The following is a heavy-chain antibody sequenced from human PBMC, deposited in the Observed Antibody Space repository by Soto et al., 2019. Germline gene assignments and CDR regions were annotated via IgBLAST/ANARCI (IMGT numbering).Heavy chain of an antibody. Sequence: QVQLQESGPGLVKPSQTLSLTCTVSGGSINSGGYYWSWIRQHPGKGLEWIGYIYYSGSTYYNPSLKSRVTMSIDTSKDQFSLKLSSVTAADTAVYYCARSSMVVAIYWYFDLWGRGTLVTVSS. J-gene: IGHJ2*01. CDR1: GGSINSGGYY. D-gene: IGHD2-15*01. CDR2: IYYSGST. V-gene: IGHV4-31*03. CDR3: ARSSMVVAIYWYFDL.